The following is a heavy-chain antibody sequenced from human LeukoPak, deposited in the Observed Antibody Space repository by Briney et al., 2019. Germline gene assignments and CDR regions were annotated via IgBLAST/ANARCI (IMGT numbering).Heavy chain of an antibody. CDR3: AKDLVGMDV. D-gene: IGHD3-16*01. CDR2: ISYDGSNK. V-gene: IGHV3-30*18. J-gene: IGHJ6*02. Sequence: PGGSLRLSCAASGFTFSSYGMHWVRQAPGKGLEWVAVISYDGSNKYYADSVKGRFTISRDNSKNTLYLQMNSLRAEDTAVYYCAKDLVGMDVWGQGPRSPSP. CDR1: GFTFSSYG.